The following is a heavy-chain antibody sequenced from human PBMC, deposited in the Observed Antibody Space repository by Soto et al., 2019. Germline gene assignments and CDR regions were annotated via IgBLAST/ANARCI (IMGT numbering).Heavy chain of an antibody. J-gene: IGHJ6*02. CDR2: INWNGGST. CDR3: ARVYYDILTGSNFDYGMDV. CDR1: GFTFDDYG. V-gene: IGHV3-20*04. Sequence: SGGSLRLSCAASGFTFDDYGMSWVRQAPGKGLEWVSGINWNGGSTGYADSVKGRFTISRDNAKNSLYLQMNSLRAEDTALYYCARVYYDILTGSNFDYGMDVWGQGTTVTVSS. D-gene: IGHD3-9*01.